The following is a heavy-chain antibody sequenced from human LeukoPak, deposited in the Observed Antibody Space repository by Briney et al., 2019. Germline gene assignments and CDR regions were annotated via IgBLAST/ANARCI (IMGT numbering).Heavy chain of an antibody. CDR2: IYTSGST. V-gene: IGHV4-61*02. D-gene: IGHD3-3*01. Sequence: PSETLSLTCTVSGGSISSGSYYWSWIRQPAGKGLEWIGRIYTSGSTNYNPSLKSRVTISVDRSKNQFSLKLSSVTAADTAVYYCARPAGDFWSGEGAFDIWGQGTMVTVSS. CDR1: GGSISSGSYY. CDR3: ARPAGDFWSGEGAFDI. J-gene: IGHJ3*02.